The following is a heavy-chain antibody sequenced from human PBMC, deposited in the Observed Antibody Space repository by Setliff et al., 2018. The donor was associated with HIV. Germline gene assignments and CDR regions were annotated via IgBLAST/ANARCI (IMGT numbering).Heavy chain of an antibody. CDR3: ARDGRDGSGYRTFDY. V-gene: IGHV4-30-4*08. J-gene: IGHJ4*02. Sequence: ASETLSLTCTVSGGSISSGDYYWTWIRQPPGEGLEWIGYIFYSGSTYYNPSLKSRVTISVDTSKNQFSLKLISVTAADTALYYCARDGRDGSGYRTFDYWGRGTLVTVSS. D-gene: IGHD3-22*01. CDR1: GGSISSGDYY. CDR2: IFYSGST.